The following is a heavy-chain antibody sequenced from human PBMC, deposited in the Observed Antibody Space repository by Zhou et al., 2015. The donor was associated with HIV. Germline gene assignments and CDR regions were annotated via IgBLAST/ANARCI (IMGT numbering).Heavy chain of an antibody. J-gene: IGHJ4*02. Sequence: LVQSGTEVRKPGSSVKVSCKANGGTFSGSDISWVRQAPGQGLEWMGTITPMFETQTYAERFRARLTITVDKSTSAAYMELSGLTSDDAAVYYCVREGRNYDRSRDPNVWGQGTLVTVSS. CDR3: VREGRNYDRSRDPNV. CDR2: ITPMFETQ. V-gene: IGHV1-69*06. D-gene: IGHD3-22*01. CDR1: GGTFSGSD.